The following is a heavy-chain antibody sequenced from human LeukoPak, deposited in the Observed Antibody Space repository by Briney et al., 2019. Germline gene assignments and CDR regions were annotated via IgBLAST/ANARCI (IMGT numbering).Heavy chain of an antibody. CDR2: IIPIFGAA. CDR3: ARRRDLYSGSYYPFDY. J-gene: IGHJ4*02. CDR1: GGTFSSYA. V-gene: IGHV1-69*13. Sequence: SVKVSCKASGGTFSSYAISWVRQAPGQGLEWMGGIIPIFGAANYAQKFQGRVTITADESTSTAYMELSSLRSEDTAVYYCARRRDLYSGSYYPFDYWGQGTLVTVSS. D-gene: IGHD1-26*01.